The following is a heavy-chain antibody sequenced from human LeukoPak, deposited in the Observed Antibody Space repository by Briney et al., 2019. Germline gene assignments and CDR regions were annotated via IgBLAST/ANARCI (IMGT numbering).Heavy chain of an antibody. V-gene: IGHV7-4-1*02. CDR3: ARERSPIFGVVRRHNNWFDP. Sequence: GASVKVSCKVSGYTFTNYVINWVRQAPGQGLEWMGWINTNTGNPTYAQGFTGRFVFSLDTSVSTAYPQISSLKAEDTAVYYCARERSPIFGVVRRHNNWFDPWGQGTLVTVSS. CDR2: INTNTGNP. J-gene: IGHJ5*02. CDR1: GYTFTNYV. D-gene: IGHD3-3*01.